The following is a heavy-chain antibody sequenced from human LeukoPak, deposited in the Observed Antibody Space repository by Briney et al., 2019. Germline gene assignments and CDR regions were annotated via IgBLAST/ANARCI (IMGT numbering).Heavy chain of an antibody. CDR1: GGSISSSSYY. CDR2: IYYSGST. J-gene: IGHJ5*02. CDR3: ARDQPQHYIVVVPAAIGGDYNWFDP. D-gene: IGHD2-2*02. V-gene: IGHV4-39*07. Sequence: SETLSLTCTVSGGSISSSSYYWGWIRQPPGKGLEWIGSIYYSGSTYYNPSLQSRVTISVDTSKNQFSLKLSSVTAADTAVYYCARDQPQHYIVVVPAAIGGDYNWFDPWGQGTLVTVSS.